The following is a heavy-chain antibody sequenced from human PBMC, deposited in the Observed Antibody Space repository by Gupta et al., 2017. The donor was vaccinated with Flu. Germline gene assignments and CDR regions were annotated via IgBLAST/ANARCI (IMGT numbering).Heavy chain of an antibody. CDR3: AKRATRGYSYGLDY. J-gene: IGHJ4*02. D-gene: IGHD5-18*01. V-gene: IGHV3-23*01. CDR1: CA. Sequence: CAMSWVRQAPGKGLGWVSAISGSGGSTNYAYAVKGRFTISRDNSKNTLYLPMNRLRDEDTAVYYCAKRATRGYSYGLDYWGQGTLVTVSS. CDR2: ISGSGGST.